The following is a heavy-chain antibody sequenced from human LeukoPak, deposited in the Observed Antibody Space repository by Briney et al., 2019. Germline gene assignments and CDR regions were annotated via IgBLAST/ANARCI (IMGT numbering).Heavy chain of an antibody. V-gene: IGHV3-30*02. CDR2: IRYDGSNE. CDR3: ARSSLGDY. D-gene: IGHD7-27*01. J-gene: IGHJ4*02. CDR1: GFTFSSYG. Sequence: PGESLKISCAPSGFTFSSYGMHWVRLAPGKGLEWVAFIRYDGSNEYYADSVKGRFTISRDKSKNTLYLQMNSLRVEDTAVYYCARSSLGDYWGQGTLVTVSS.